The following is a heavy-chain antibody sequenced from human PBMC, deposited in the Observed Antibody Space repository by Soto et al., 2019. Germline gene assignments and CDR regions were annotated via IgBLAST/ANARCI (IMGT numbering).Heavy chain of an antibody. CDR3: ARVSDSSGYSTPLDY. V-gene: IGHV4-31*03. D-gene: IGHD3-22*01. CDR2: IYYSGST. Sequence: SETLSLTCTVSGGSISSGGYYWSWIRQHPGKGLEWIGYIYYSGSTYYNPSLKSRVTISVDTSKNQFSLKLSSVTAADTAVYYCARVSDSSGYSTPLDYWGQGTLVAVSS. J-gene: IGHJ4*02. CDR1: GGSISSGGYY.